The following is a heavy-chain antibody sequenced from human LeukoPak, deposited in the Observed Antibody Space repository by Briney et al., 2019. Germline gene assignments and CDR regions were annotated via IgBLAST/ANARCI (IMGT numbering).Heavy chain of an antibody. D-gene: IGHD6-13*01. Sequence: GRSLRLSCAASGFTFSSYGMHWVRQAPGKGLEWVAVISYDGSNKYYADSVKGRFTISRDNSKNTLYLQMNSLRAEDTAVYYCATEVIAAAGTSFDYWGQGTLVTVSS. CDR1: GFTFSSYG. J-gene: IGHJ4*02. CDR3: ATEVIAAAGTSFDY. V-gene: IGHV3-30*03. CDR2: ISYDGSNK.